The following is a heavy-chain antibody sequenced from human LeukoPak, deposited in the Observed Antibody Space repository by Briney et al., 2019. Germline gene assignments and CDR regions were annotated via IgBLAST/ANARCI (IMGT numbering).Heavy chain of an antibody. CDR2: IYYSGST. CDR3: VRESYYYGMDV. J-gene: IGHJ6*02. Sequence: SETLSLTCSVSGGSVSSGSYYWSWIRQPPGKGLEWIGYIYYSGSTNYNPSLKSRVTMSLDTSKNQFSLKLSSVTAADTAVYYCVRESYYYGMDVWGQGTTVTVSS. CDR1: GGSVSSGSYY. V-gene: IGHV4-61*01.